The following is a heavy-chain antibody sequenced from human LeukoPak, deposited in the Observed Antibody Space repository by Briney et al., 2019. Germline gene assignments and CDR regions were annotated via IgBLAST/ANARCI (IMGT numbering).Heavy chain of an antibody. J-gene: IGHJ4*02. Sequence: GGSLRLSCAASGFTFSSYAMHWVRQAPGKGLEWVAVISYDGSNKYYADSVKGRFTISRDNSKNTLYLQMNSLRAEDTAVYYCARDSPTAVAGLFDYWGQGTLVTLSS. CDR1: GFTFSSYA. D-gene: IGHD6-19*01. CDR3: ARDSPTAVAGLFDY. CDR2: ISYDGSNK. V-gene: IGHV3-30-3*01.